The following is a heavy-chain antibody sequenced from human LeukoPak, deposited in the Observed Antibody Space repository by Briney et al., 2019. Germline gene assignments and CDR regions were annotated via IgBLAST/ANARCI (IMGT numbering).Heavy chain of an antibody. CDR1: GYSFTNYA. V-gene: IGHV7-4-1*01. CDR3: ARIGYNTLDY. Sequence: ASVKVSCKTSGYSFTNYAIHWVRQAPGQGLEWMGWINTNTGNPSYALDFTGRLVLSLDTSVNTANLHLASLKAEDTAVYYCARIGYNTLDYWGQGTLVTVSS. CDR2: INTNTGNP. D-gene: IGHD3-3*01. J-gene: IGHJ4*02.